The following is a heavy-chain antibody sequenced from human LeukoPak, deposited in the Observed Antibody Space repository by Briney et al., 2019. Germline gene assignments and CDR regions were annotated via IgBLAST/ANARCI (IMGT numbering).Heavy chain of an antibody. J-gene: IGHJ4*02. CDR1: GYTFTGFY. V-gene: IGHV1-2*02. D-gene: IGHD5-24*01. CDR3: ARVVVRDANNYKDY. Sequence: GASVKVSCKASGYTFTGFYMHWVRQAPGQGVEWMGWVNPTSGGTNYAQKFQGRVTMTRDTSISTAYMELSRLRSDDTAVYYCARVVVRDANNYKDYWGQGTLVTVSS. CDR2: VNPTSGGT.